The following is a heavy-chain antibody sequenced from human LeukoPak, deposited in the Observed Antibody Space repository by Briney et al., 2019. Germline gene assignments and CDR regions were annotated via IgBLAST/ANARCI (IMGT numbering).Heavy chain of an antibody. CDR1: GFNFDAYA. D-gene: IGHD3-3*01. Sequence: GRSLRLSCAASGFNFDAYAMHWVRQVPGRGLEWVSGVSWDSTRMAYADSVKGRFTISRDNAKNSLYLQMTSPRPEDTAVYYCSRSPDFWSALDFWGQGTLVAVSS. J-gene: IGHJ4*02. V-gene: IGHV3-9*01. CDR3: SRSPDFWSALDF. CDR2: VSWDSTRM.